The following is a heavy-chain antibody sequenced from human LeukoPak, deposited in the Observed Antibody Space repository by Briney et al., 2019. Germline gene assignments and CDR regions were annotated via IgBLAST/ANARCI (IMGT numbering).Heavy chain of an antibody. D-gene: IGHD3-3*01. V-gene: IGHV3-74*01. CDR3: ARAPRPITIFGVVPHMDV. CDR2: INSDGSST. CDR1: GFTFSSYW. Sequence: GGSLRLSCAASGFTFSSYWMHWVRQAPGKGLVWVSRINSDGSSTSYADSVKGRFTISRDNAKNTLYLQMNSLRAEDTAVYYCARAPRPITIFGVVPHMDVWGKGTTVTASS. J-gene: IGHJ6*03.